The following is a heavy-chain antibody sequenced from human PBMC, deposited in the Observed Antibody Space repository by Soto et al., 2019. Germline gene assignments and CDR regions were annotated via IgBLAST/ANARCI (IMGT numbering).Heavy chain of an antibody. D-gene: IGHD3-22*01. CDR3: ALRSMAVVPEY. V-gene: IGHV4-59*01. CDR2: LYYGRSA. CDR1: GDSISTYY. J-gene: IGHJ4*02. Sequence: QVQLQESGPGLVKPSETLSLTCAVSGDSISTYYCMWIRQPPGKGLESIGYLYYGRSANYNPSLHIRVTLSVDVSTNQCSLTLSSMTAADTAVDYCALRSMAVVPEYWGQGTLVTVSS.